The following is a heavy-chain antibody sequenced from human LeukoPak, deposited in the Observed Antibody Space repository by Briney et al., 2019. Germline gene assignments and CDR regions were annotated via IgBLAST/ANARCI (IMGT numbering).Heavy chain of an antibody. V-gene: IGHV1-8*03. CDR3: ARGRSTGYPYYFEY. CDR1: GYTFTSYD. Sequence: ASVKVSCKASGYTFTSYDINWVRQATGQGLEWMGWMNPNSGSTGYAQKFQGRVTITRNASISTAYMELSGLRSEDTAVYYCARGRSTGYPYYFEYWGQGTLVTVSS. CDR2: MNPNSGST. J-gene: IGHJ4*02. D-gene: IGHD5-12*01.